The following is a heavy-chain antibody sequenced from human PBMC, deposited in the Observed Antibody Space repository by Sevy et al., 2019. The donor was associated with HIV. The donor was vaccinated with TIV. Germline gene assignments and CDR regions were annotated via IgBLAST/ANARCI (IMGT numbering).Heavy chain of an antibody. Sequence: GGSLRLSCAASGFTFSSYEMNWVRQAPGKGLEWVAVIWYDGSNKYYADSVKGRFTISRDNSKNTLYLQMNSLRAEDTAVYYCARDKLPPVMVTMVRGALSYYFDYWGQGTLVTVSS. D-gene: IGHD3-10*01. CDR1: GFTFSSYE. J-gene: IGHJ4*02. V-gene: IGHV3-33*08. CDR3: ARDKLPPVMVTMVRGALSYYFDY. CDR2: IWYDGSNK.